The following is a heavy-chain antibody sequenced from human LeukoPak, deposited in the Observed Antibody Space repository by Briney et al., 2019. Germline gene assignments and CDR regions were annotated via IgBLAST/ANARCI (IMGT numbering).Heavy chain of an antibody. CDR2: ISISNSYI. Sequence: GGSLRLSCAVSGFPFSSYSLHWVRQAPGKGLEWVSSISISNSYISYAYSVNDRSTISRVNTKKSLYLQMTSLRAEDTAVYYCLGQLRLGDYYLDYWGQGTLVTVSS. D-gene: IGHD3-16*01. J-gene: IGHJ4*02. V-gene: IGHV3-21*01. CDR1: GFPFSSYS. CDR3: LGQLRLGDYYLDY.